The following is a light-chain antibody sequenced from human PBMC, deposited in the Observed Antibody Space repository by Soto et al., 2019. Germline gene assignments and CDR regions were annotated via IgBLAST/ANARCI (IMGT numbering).Light chain of an antibody. CDR2: WAS. CDR1: ESVLYSSNNRNY. J-gene: IGKJ1*01. V-gene: IGKV4-1*01. CDR3: QQYYDTPWT. Sequence: DIVMTQSPDSLAVSLGERVTINCKSSESVLYSSNNRNYLAWYQQEPGQPPKLLLYWASYRESGVPDRFSGSGSGTDFALTISSLQAEDVAVYYCQQYYDTPWTFGQGTKVDIK.